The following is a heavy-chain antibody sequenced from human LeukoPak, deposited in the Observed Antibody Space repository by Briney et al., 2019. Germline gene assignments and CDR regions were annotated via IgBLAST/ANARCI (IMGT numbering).Heavy chain of an antibody. J-gene: IGHJ4*02. CDR2: ITPIFGTA. Sequence: ASVKVSCKASGGTFSSYAISWVRQAPGQGLEWMGGITPIFGTANYAQKFQGRLTITTDESTSTAYMELSSLRSDDTAVYYCARDSRSSSSAYYFDYWGQGTLVTVSS. CDR3: ARDSRSSSSAYYFDY. D-gene: IGHD6-6*01. V-gene: IGHV1-69*05. CDR1: GGTFSSYA.